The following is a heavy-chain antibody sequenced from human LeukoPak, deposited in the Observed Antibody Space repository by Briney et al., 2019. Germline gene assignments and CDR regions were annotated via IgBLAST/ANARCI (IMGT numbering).Heavy chain of an antibody. J-gene: IGHJ1*01. CDR2: IYYNGRT. V-gene: IGHV4-39*02. Sequence: SETLSLSCTVSGDSIRSSNYYWDWIRQPPGKGLEWMGSIYYNGRTYYNPSLGSRVSILIDTTNNHFSPKLSSMTAADTAVYYCARRRYYDGSGYLDWGQGTLVIVSS. CDR3: ARRRYYDGSGYLD. D-gene: IGHD3-22*01. CDR1: GDSIRSSNYY.